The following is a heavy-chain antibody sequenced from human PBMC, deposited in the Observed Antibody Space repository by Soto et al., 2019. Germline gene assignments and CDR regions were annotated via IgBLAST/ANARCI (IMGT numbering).Heavy chain of an antibody. V-gene: IGHV1-18*01. CDR3: ARDRLGATGDY. CDR1: GYTFTSYG. CDR2: ISAYNANI. D-gene: IGHD1-26*01. J-gene: IGHJ4*02. Sequence: ASVKVSCKASGYTFTSYGISWVRQAPGQGLEWMGWISAYNANINYAQKLQGRVTMTTDTSTSTAYMELRSLRSDDTAVYFCARDRLGATGDYWGQGTLVTVSS.